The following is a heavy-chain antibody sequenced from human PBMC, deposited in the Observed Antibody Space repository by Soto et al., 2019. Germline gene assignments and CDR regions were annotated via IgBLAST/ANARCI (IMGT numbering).Heavy chain of an antibody. J-gene: IGHJ4*02. CDR3: ARRFSYDSSGYYSY. CDR2: IYYSGST. V-gene: IGHV4-39*01. Sequence: SETLSLTCTVSGGSISSSSYYWGWIRQPPGKGLEWIGSIYYSGSTYYNPSLKSRVTISVDTSKNQFSLKLSSVTAADTAVYYCARRFSYDSSGYYSYWGQGTLVTVSS. CDR1: GGSISSSSYY. D-gene: IGHD3-22*01.